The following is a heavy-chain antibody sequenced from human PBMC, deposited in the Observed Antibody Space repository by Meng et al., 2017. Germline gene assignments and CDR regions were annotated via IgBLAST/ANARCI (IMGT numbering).Heavy chain of an antibody. D-gene: IGHD1-26*01. J-gene: IGHJ3*02. Sequence: NASGGTFSSYAISWVRQAPGQGLEWMGGIIPIFGTANYAQKFQGRVTITADKSTSTAYMELSSLRSEDTAVYYCAGRGGHDAFDIWGQGTMVTVSS. CDR2: IIPIFGTA. V-gene: IGHV1-69*06. CDR1: GGTFSSYA. CDR3: AGRGGHDAFDI.